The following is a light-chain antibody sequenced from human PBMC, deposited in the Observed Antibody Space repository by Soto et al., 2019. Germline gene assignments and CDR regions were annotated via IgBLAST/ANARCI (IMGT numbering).Light chain of an antibody. CDR2: GAA. Sequence: EIVLTQSPGTLSLSPGERATLSCWASESVTKNFLAWYQQKPGQSPRLLMYGAAYRPTGIPDRFSGSGSGADFTLTISRLEPEDFAVYFCQQYGSSPRTFGQGTKVDI. CDR3: QQYGSSPRT. J-gene: IGKJ1*01. CDR1: ESVTKNF. V-gene: IGKV3-20*01.